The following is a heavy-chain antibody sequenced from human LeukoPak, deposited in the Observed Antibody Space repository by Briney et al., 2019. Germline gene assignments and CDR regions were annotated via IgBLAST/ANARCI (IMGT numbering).Heavy chain of an antibody. CDR2: ISYDGSNT. CDR3: CSGDYGDYYHYGMDV. V-gene: IGHV3-30*03. Sequence: PGGSLRLSCAASGFIFSSYGMHWVRQAPGKGLEWVAVISYDGSNTYYADSVKGRFTISRDNSKNTLHLQMNSLRVEDTAVYYSCSGDYGDYYHYGMDVWGQGTTVTVSS. CDR1: GFIFSSYG. D-gene: IGHD4-17*01. J-gene: IGHJ6*02.